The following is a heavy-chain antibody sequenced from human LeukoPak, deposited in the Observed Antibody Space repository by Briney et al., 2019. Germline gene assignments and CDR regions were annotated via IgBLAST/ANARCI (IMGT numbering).Heavy chain of an antibody. Sequence: ASVKVSCKASGYTFTSYGISWVRQAPGQGLEWMGWISAYNGNTNYAQKLQGRVTMTTDTSTSTAYMELRSLRSDDTAVYYCARGGPYYYDSSXYYAPKDYWGQGTLVTVS. V-gene: IGHV1-18*01. CDR1: GYTFTSYG. D-gene: IGHD3-22*01. J-gene: IGHJ4*02. CDR3: ARGGPYYYDSSXYYAPKDY. CDR2: ISAYNGNT.